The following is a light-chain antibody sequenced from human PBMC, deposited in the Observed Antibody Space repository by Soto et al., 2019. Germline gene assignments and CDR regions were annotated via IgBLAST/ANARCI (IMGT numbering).Light chain of an antibody. J-gene: IGLJ2*01. CDR1: SSDVGGYNY. Sequence: QSALTQPASVSGSPGQSITISCTGTSSDVGGYNYVSWYQQHPGKAPKLMIYEVSNRPSGVSNRFSGSKSGNAASLTISGLQAEDEADYHCCSYAGESTVTFGGGTQLTVL. CDR3: CSYAGESTVT. CDR2: EVS. V-gene: IGLV2-14*01.